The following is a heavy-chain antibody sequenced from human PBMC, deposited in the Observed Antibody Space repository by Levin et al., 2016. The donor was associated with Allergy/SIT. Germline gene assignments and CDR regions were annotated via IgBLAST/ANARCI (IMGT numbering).Heavy chain of an antibody. J-gene: IGHJ5*02. D-gene: IGHD2-15*01. Sequence: ASVKVSCKASGFTLTGYYVHWVRQAPGQGLEWMGWLNPNSGGRVFAQKFQGRVTMTWDTSISTAYMELSSLRSDDTAVYYCATVGSGWFDPWGQGTLVTVSS. CDR3: ATVGSGWFDP. CDR1: GFTLTGYY. V-gene: IGHV1-2*02. CDR2: LNPNSGGR.